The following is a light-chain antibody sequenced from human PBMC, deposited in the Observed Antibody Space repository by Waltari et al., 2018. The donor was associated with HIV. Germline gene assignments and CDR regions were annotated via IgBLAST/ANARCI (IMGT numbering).Light chain of an antibody. CDR3: QQHSSYPIT. Sequence: DVRLTQSPSTMSASVGDRITITCRASQNIGSWLIWYQQKPGKVPNLLIYKASNLESGVPSRFSDSGSGTDFTLTISSLQPDDFGTYYCQQHSSYPITFGGGTKVEI. V-gene: IGKV1-5*03. CDR1: QNIGSW. J-gene: IGKJ4*01. CDR2: KAS.